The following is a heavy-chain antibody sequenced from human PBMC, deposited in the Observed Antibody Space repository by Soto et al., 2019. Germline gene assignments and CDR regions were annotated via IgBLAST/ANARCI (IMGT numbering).Heavy chain of an antibody. CDR1: GFTFSSYA. D-gene: IGHD2-15*01. V-gene: IGHV3-23*01. CDR3: AKANYSVVVVAAYFDY. Sequence: EVQLLESGGGLVQPGGSLRLSCEASGFTFSSYAMSWVRQAPGKGLEWVSAISGSGGSTYYADSVKGRFTISRDNSKNTLYLHMNSLRAEDTAVYYCAKANYSVVVVAAYFDYWGQGTLVTVSS. CDR2: ISGSGGST. J-gene: IGHJ4*02.